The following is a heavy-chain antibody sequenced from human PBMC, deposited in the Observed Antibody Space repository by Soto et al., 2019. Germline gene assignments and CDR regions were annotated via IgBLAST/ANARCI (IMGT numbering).Heavy chain of an antibody. J-gene: IGHJ6*02. D-gene: IGHD2-15*01. CDR3: ARHLTYCSAGSCYSDFPYYGMDV. CDR1: GVSISSSSYY. Sequence: PSETLSLTCTVSGVSISSSSYYWVWIRQPPGKGLEWIGSIFYSGSTYYNPSLKSRVTISVDTSKNQFSLKLSSVTAADTAVYYCARHLTYCSAGSCYSDFPYYGMDVWGQGTTVTVSS. V-gene: IGHV4-39*01. CDR2: IFYSGST.